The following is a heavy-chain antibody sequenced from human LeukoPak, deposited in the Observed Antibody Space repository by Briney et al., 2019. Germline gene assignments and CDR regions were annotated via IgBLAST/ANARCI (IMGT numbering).Heavy chain of an antibody. J-gene: IGHJ5*02. CDR2: INSDGTST. Sequence: GGSLRLSCAASGFTFSTYGMHWVRQAPGKGLVWVSRINSDGTSTSYADSVKGRFTISRDNAKNTLYLQMNSLRAEDTAVYYCARDGSSWSNWLDPWGQGTLVTVSS. D-gene: IGHD6-13*01. CDR1: GFTFSTYG. CDR3: ARDGSSWSNWLDP. V-gene: IGHV3-74*01.